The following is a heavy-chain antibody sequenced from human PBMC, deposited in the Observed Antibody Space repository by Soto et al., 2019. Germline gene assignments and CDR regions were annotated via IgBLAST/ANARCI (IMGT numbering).Heavy chain of an antibody. CDR3: AKQDDRGALEI. CDR1: AKDLTSFW. J-gene: IGHJ3*02. CDR2: IYPADSDT. Sequence: SVKISCMISAKDLTSFWVVWVRQRPGTGLEWMGNIYPADSDTRYTPCFQGQVTISADKSTNTAYLQWHSLQTSDTALYYRAKQDDRGALEICGQGTKVAVSS. V-gene: IGHV5-51*01. D-gene: IGHD3-22*01.